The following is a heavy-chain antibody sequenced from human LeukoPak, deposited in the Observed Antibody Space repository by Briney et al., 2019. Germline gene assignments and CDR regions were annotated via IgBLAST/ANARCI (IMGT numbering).Heavy chain of an antibody. CDR1: GFTFSSYT. J-gene: IGHJ4*02. V-gene: IGHV3-53*01. CDR2: IYSGGST. Sequence: PGGSLRLSCAASGFTFSSYTMNWVRQAPGKGLEWVSVIYSGGSTYYADSVKGRLTISRDNSKNTLYLQMNSLRAEDTAVYYCARGTSSGWYSYDYWGQGTLVTVSS. CDR3: ARGTSSGWYSYDY. D-gene: IGHD6-19*01.